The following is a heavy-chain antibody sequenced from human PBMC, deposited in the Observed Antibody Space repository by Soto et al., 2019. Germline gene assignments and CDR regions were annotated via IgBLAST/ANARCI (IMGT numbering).Heavy chain of an antibody. D-gene: IGHD1-26*01. CDR2: IYYSGST. J-gene: IGHJ4*02. CDR3: ARPGEYYFDY. V-gene: IGHV4-39*01. CDR1: GGSIIISSYY. Sequence: SETLSLTCTVSGGSIIISSYYWGWIRQPPGKGLEWIGSIYYSGSTYYNPSLKSRVTISVDTSKNQFSLKLSSVTAADTAVYYCARPGEYYFDYWGQGTLVTVSS.